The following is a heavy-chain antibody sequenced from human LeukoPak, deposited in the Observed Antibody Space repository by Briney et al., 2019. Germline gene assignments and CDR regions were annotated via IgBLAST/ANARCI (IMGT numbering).Heavy chain of an antibody. CDR3: ARDRGQWLVLRPWYFDL. CDR2: ISGSGGST. V-gene: IGHV3-23*01. D-gene: IGHD6-19*01. J-gene: IGHJ2*01. CDR1: GFTFSSYA. Sequence: GGSLRLPCAASGFTFSSYAMSWVRQAPGKGLEWVSAISGSGGSTYYADSVKGRFTISRDNSKNTLYLQMNSLRAEDTAVYYCARDRGQWLVLRPWYFDLWGRGTLVTVSS.